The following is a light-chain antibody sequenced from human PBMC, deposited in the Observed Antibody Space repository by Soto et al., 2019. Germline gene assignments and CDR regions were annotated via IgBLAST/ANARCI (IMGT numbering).Light chain of an antibody. CDR1: QTVNNF. Sequence: EIVLTQSPATLSVSPGARATLSCRASQTVNNFLAWYQQKPGQAPRLLIYDASNRATGIPARFSGSGSGTDFTLTSSGLEPEDSAVYYCQQRSSWWTFGQGTKLEIK. CDR3: QQRSSWWT. V-gene: IGKV3-11*01. CDR2: DAS. J-gene: IGKJ2*01.